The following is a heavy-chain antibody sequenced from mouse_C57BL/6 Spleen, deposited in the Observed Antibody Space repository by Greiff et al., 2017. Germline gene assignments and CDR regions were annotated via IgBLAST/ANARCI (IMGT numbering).Heavy chain of an antibody. Sequence: QVQLKQPGTELVKPGASVKLSCKASGYTFTSYWMHWVKQRPGQGLEWIGNINPSNGGTNYNEKFKSKATLTVDKSSSTAYMQLSSLTSEDAAVYFCAGGFYYYVSSHCYFDVWGTGTRFPVPS. J-gene: IGHJ1*03. CDR3: AGGFYYYVSSHCYFDV. D-gene: IGHD1-1*01. CDR2: INPSNGGT. CDR1: GYTFTSYW. V-gene: IGHV1-53*01.